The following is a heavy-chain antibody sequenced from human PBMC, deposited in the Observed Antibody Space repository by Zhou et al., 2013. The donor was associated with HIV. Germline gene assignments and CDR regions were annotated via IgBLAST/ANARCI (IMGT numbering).Heavy chain of an antibody. CDR2: INHSGGT. CDR3: TTSLAV. D-gene: IGHD6-13*01. J-gene: IGHJ1*01. Sequence: VQLQQWGAGLLKPSETLSLTCAVYGGSFSGFYWSWIRQPPGKGLEWIGEINHSGGTNLNPSLKSRVSISIDTSKNQFSLKLSSVTAADTAVYYCTTSLAVWGQGTLVTVSS. CDR1: GGSFSGFY. V-gene: IGHV4-34*01.